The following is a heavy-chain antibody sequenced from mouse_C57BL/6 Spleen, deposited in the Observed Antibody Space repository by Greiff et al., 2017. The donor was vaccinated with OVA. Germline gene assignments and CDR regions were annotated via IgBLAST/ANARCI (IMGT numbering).Heavy chain of an antibody. V-gene: IGHV1-22*01. Sequence: DVQLQESGPELVKPGASVKMSCKASGYTFTDYNMHWVKQSHGKSLEWIGYINPNNGGTSYNQKFKGKATLTVNKSSSTAYMELRSLTSEDSAVYYCAIYYDYEWFAYWGQGTLVTVSA. J-gene: IGHJ3*01. CDR1: GYTFTDYN. D-gene: IGHD2-4*01. CDR3: AIYYDYEWFAY. CDR2: INPNNGGT.